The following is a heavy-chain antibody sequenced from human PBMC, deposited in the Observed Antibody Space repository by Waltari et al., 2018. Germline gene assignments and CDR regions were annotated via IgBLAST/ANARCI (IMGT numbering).Heavy chain of an antibody. D-gene: IGHD3-10*01. CDR1: GGSISSYY. V-gene: IGHV4-59*01. CDR2: IYYSGST. J-gene: IGHJ3*02. Sequence: QVQLQESGPGLVKPSETLSLTCTVSGGSISSYYWSWVRQPPGKGLEWIGYIYYSGSTNDNPALKSRVTISVDTSKNQFSLKLSSVTAADTAVYYCARAGRGAFDIWGQGTMVTVSS. CDR3: ARAGRGAFDI.